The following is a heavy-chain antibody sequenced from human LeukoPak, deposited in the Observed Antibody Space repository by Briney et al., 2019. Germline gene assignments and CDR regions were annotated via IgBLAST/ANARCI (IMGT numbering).Heavy chain of an antibody. J-gene: IGHJ4*02. CDR1: GFTFSSYG. D-gene: IGHD4-23*01. CDR2: ISYDGSNK. Sequence: GRSLRLSCAASGFTFSSYGIHWVRQAPGKGLEWVPVISYDGSNKYYADSVKGRFTISRDNSKNTLYLQMNSLRAEDTAVYYCAKDITRYGDNAVDYWGQGTLVTVSS. CDR3: AKDITRYGDNAVDY. V-gene: IGHV3-30*18.